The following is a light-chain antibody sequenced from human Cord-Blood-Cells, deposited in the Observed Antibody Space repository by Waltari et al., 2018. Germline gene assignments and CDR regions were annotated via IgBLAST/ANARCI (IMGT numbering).Light chain of an antibody. CDR1: QSISSG. J-gene: IGKJ2*01. CDR3: KQYNSYLYT. CDR2: KAS. Sequence: DIQMTQSPSTLSASVGDSVTITLRASQSISSGLAWCQQKPGKATKLLLYKASSLESGVPSRFCGSGSGTEFTLTISSLQPDDFATYYCKQYNSYLYTVGQGTKLEIK. V-gene: IGKV1-5*03.